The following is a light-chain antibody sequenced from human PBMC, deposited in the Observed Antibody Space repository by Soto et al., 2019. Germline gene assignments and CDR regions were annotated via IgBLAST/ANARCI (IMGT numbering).Light chain of an antibody. V-gene: IGKV1-5*01. CDR2: DAS. CDR1: QSISSW. CDR3: QQYNSYSPVT. Sequence: DIQMTQSPSTLSASVGDRVTITCRASQSISSWLAWYQQKPGKAPKLLIYDASSLESGVPSRFSGSRSGTEITLTISSLQPDDFATDYCQQYNSYSPVTFGQGTKLEIK. J-gene: IGKJ2*01.